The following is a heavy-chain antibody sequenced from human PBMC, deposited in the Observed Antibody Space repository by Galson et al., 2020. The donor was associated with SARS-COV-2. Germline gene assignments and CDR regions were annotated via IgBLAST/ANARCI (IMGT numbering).Heavy chain of an antibody. V-gene: IGHV3-30*04. CDR1: GFTFNTYA. Sequence: GGSLRLSCAASGFTFNTYAMNWVRQAPGKGLEWVAIISYDEGNSYYADFAKGRFTISRDNSKNTLYLQMNSLRADDTAVYFCARLGSPFQLWDNYFQYWGQGTLVTVSS. J-gene: IGHJ4*02. D-gene: IGHD5-18*01. CDR3: ARLGSPFQLWDNYFQY. CDR2: ISYDEGNS.